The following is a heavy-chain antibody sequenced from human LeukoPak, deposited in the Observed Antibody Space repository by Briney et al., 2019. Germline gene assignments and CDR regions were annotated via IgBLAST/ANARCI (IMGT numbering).Heavy chain of an antibody. Sequence: GGSLRLSCAASGFTFDDYAMHWVRQAPGKGLEWVSLISWDGGSTYYADSVKGRFTIPRDNSKNSLYLQMNSLRAEDTAIYYCAKDHCSSTSCYELDYWGQGTLVTVSS. CDR3: AKDHCSSTSCYELDY. CDR1: GFTFDDYA. D-gene: IGHD2-2*01. V-gene: IGHV3-43D*03. CDR2: ISWDGGST. J-gene: IGHJ4*02.